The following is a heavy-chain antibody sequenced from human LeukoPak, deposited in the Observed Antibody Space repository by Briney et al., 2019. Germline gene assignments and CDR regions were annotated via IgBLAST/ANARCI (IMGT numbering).Heavy chain of an antibody. CDR2: ISSSSTHM. J-gene: IGHJ4*02. CDR1: GFTFSSYG. V-gene: IGHV3-21*01. CDR3: ARAAYNSSPDY. D-gene: IGHD6-13*01. Sequence: GGSLRVSCVASGFTFSSYGMNWVRQAPGKGLEWVSYISSSSTHMHYADSVKGRFTISRDNAKNSLYLQMNSLRAEDTAVYFCARAAYNSSPDYWGQGTLVTVSS.